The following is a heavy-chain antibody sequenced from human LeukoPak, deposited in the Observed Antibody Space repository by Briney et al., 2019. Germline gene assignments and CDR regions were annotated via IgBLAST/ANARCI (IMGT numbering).Heavy chain of an antibody. CDR3: ARDSGY. Sequence: PGGSLRLSCAASGFTFSSYSMNWVRQAPGEGLEWVSYISSSSSTIYYADSVKGRFTISGDDAKNSLYLQMNSLRAEDTAVYYCARDSGYWGQGTLVTVSS. D-gene: IGHD3-10*01. CDR1: GFTFSSYS. J-gene: IGHJ4*02. CDR2: ISSSSSTI. V-gene: IGHV3-48*01.